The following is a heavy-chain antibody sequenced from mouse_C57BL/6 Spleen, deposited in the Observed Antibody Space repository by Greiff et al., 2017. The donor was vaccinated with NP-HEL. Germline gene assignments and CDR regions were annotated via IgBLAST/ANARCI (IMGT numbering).Heavy chain of an antibody. CDR1: GYSFTDYN. Sequence: VQLQQSGPELVKPGASVKISCKASGYSFTDYNMNWVKQSNGKSLEWIGVINPNYGTTSYNQKFKGKATLTVDQSSSTAYMQLNSLTSEDSAVYYCAKGGGSSYEGVWFAYWGQGTLVTVSA. CDR3: AKGGGSSYEGVWFAY. CDR2: INPNYGTT. J-gene: IGHJ3*01. V-gene: IGHV1-39*01. D-gene: IGHD1-1*01.